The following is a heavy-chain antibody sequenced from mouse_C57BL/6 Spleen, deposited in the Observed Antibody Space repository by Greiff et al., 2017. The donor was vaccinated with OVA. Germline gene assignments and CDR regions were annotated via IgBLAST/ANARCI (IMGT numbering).Heavy chain of an antibody. D-gene: IGHD1-1*01. CDR1: GFTFSDYG. CDR3: ARPYDYGSSWNYAMDY. Sequence: EVKLVESGGGLVKPGGSLKLSCAASGFTFSDYGMHWVRQAPEKGLEWVAYISSGSSTIYYADTVKGRFTISRDNAKNTLFLQMTSLRSEDTAMYYCARPYDYGSSWNYAMDYWGQGTSVTVSS. CDR2: ISSGSSTI. J-gene: IGHJ4*01. V-gene: IGHV5-17*01.